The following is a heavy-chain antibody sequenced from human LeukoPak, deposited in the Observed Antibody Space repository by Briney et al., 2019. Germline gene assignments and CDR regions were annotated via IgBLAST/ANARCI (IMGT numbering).Heavy chain of an antibody. CDR1: GGSFSGYY. CDR2: INHSGST. V-gene: IGHV4-34*01. J-gene: IGHJ4*02. CDR3: AREAGLIFDY. D-gene: IGHD6-19*01. Sequence: PSETLSLTCAVYGGSFSGYYWSWIRQPPGKGLEWIGEINHSGSTNYNPSLKSRVTISVDTSKNQFSLKLSYVTAADTAVYYCAREAGLIFDYWGQGTLVTVSS.